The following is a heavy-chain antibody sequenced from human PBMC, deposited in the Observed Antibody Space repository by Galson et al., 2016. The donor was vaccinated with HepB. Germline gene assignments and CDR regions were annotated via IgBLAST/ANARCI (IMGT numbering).Heavy chain of an antibody. CDR2: INPNNGDT. J-gene: IGHJ4*02. D-gene: IGHD3-16*01. V-gene: IGHV1-2*05. Sequence: SVKVSCKASGYTFTANYIHWVRQAPGQGLEWMGRINPNNGDTNYAQKFPGRVSMTRDTPIRTAYMELSRLRFDDTVVYYCARGGPGVYDYPDYWGQGTLVSVSS. CDR1: GYTFTANY. CDR3: ARGGPGVYDYPDY.